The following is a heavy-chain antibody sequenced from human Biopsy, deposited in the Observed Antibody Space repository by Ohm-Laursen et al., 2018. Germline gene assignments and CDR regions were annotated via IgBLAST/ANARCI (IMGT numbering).Heavy chain of an antibody. CDR3: ARDSSRRAREGGMDV. CDR1: GFSVSSYD. D-gene: IGHD6-6*01. CDR2: ISETSSHI. V-gene: IGHV3-21*01. Sequence: GSLRLSCTAPGFSVSSYDMNWVRQAPGQGLEWISYISETSSHIYDADSVRGRFTVARDIAKNSLYLQLNSLRVEDTAAYYCARDSSRRAREGGMDVWGRGTTVTVSS. J-gene: IGHJ6*02.